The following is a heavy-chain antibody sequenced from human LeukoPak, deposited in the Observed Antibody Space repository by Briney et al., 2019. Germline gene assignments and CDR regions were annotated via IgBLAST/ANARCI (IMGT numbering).Heavy chain of an antibody. V-gene: IGHV3-20*04. CDR3: ARGTLKAAATDFDY. CDR2: INWNGGST. J-gene: IGHJ4*02. CDR1: GFTFDDYG. D-gene: IGHD6-13*01. Sequence: PGGSLRLSCAASGFTFDDYGISWVRQAPGKWLEWVSGINWNGGSTGYADSVKGRFTISRDNAKNSLYLQMNSLRAEDTALYYCARGTLKAAATDFDYWGQGTLVTVSS.